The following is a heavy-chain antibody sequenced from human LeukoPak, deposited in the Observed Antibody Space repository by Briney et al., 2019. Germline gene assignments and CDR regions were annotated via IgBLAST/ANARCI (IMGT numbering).Heavy chain of an antibody. D-gene: IGHD2-21*02. Sequence: PGGSLRLSCEGSGFTFSQAWMSWVRQAPGKGLEWVGRVKSCPEGMATDYAAPVKGRFTISRDDPKNTLFLQMNSLKTEDTAVYYCTTDDYYSNTPFDLDSFDFWGQGTMVTVSS. CDR3: TTDDYYSNTPFDLDSFDF. J-gene: IGHJ3*01. CDR1: GFTFSQAW. V-gene: IGHV3-15*01. CDR2: VKSCPEGMAT.